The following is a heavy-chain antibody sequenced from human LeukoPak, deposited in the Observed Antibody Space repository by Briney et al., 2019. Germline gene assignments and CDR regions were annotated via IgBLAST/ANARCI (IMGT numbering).Heavy chain of an antibody. CDR3: GASRQFVGAFDI. D-gene: IGHD3-10*01. CDR2: ISSSSSTI. Sequence: GGSLRLSCAASGFTFSSYELYWVRQAPGKGLEWISYISSSSSTIKYADSVRGRFTISRADARESLFLQVNSLRAEDTAIYYCGASRQFVGAFDIWGQGTLVTVSS. V-gene: IGHV3-48*03. CDR1: GFTFSSYE. J-gene: IGHJ3*02.